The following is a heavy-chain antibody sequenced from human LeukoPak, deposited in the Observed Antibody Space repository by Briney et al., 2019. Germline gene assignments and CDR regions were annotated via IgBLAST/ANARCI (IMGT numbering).Heavy chain of an antibody. CDR3: ARGGIFYDSSGYPLYYGMDV. V-gene: IGHV4-61*02. CDR1: GGSISSSSYY. Sequence: SETLSLTCTVSGGSISSSSYYWGWIRQPAGKGLEWIGRIYTSGSTNYNPSLKSRVTMSVDTSKNQFSLKLSSVTAADTAVYYCARGGIFYDSSGYPLYYGMDVWGQGTTVTVSS. J-gene: IGHJ6*02. D-gene: IGHD3-22*01. CDR2: IYTSGST.